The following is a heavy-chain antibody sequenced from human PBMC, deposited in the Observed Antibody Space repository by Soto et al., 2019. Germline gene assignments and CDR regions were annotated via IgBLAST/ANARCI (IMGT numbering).Heavy chain of an antibody. V-gene: IGHV5-51*01. CDR1: GYRFTTYW. CDR3: ASSDGGSTIDY. CDR2: IYPGDSDS. J-gene: IGHJ4*02. Sequence: GESLKISCKASGYRFTTYWIAWVRQMPGKGLEWMGIIYPGDSDSRYSPSFQGQVTISADKSITTAYLKLSSVTAADTAVYYCASSDGGSTIDYWGQGALVTVSS.